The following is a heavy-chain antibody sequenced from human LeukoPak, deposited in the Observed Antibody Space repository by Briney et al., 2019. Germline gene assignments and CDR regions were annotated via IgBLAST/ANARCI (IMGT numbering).Heavy chain of an antibody. V-gene: IGHV4-34*01. CDR1: GGSFSGYY. CDR3: ASRIFMTVGNSAFDI. J-gene: IGHJ3*02. Sequence: SETLSLTCAVYGGSFSGYYWTWIRQPPGKGLEWLGEINHSGSAKYSPSLKSRLTISVDKSKNQFSLKLNSVTAADTAVYYCASRIFMTVGNSAFDIWGQGTVVTVSS. CDR2: INHSGSA. D-gene: IGHD3-22*01.